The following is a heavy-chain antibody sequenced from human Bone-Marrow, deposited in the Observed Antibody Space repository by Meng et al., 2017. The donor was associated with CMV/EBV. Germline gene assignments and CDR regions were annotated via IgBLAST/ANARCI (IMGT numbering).Heavy chain of an antibody. V-gene: IGHV3-23*01. Sequence: ASGFTFSGYAMSWVRQAPGKGLEWVSAISGSGGSTYYADSVKGRFTISRDNSKNTLYLQMNSLRAEDTAVYYCAKAVVPAAMAWFDPWGQGTLVTVSS. CDR2: ISGSGGST. CDR1: GFTFSGYA. CDR3: AKAVVPAAMAWFDP. J-gene: IGHJ5*02. D-gene: IGHD2-2*01.